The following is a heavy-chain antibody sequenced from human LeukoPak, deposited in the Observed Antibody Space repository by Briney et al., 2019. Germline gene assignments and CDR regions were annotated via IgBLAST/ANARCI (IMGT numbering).Heavy chain of an antibody. CDR1: GGTFSSYA. D-gene: IGHD4-17*01. CDR3: ARAGDYGDRLGAFDI. V-gene: IGHV1-69*13. J-gene: IGHJ3*02. Sequence: GASVKVSCKASGGTFSSYAISWVRQAPGQGLEWMGGIIPIFGTANYAQKFQGRVTITADESTSTAYMELSSRRSEDTAVYYCARAGDYGDRLGAFDIWGQGTMVTVSS. CDR2: IIPIFGTA.